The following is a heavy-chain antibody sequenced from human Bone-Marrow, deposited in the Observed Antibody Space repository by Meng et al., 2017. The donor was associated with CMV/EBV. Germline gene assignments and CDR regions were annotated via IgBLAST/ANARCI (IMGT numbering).Heavy chain of an antibody. J-gene: IGHJ4*02. Sequence: ASVKVSCKASGYTFTSYDINWVRQATGQGLEWMGWMNPNSGNTGYAQKFQGRVTVTTDTSTSTAYMELRSLRSDDTAVYYCARDYYDSSSRPDYWGQGTLVTVSS. D-gene: IGHD3-3*01. CDR1: GYTFTSYD. CDR2: MNPNSGNT. V-gene: IGHV1-8*02. CDR3: ARDYYDSSSRPDY.